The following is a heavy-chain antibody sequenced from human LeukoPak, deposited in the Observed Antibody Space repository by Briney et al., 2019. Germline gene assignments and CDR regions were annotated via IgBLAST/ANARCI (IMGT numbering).Heavy chain of an antibody. CDR1: GFIFDDYG. J-gene: IGHJ4*02. V-gene: IGHV3-21*01. Sequence: GGSLRLSCAASGFIFDDYGMSWVRQAPGKGLEWVSSISSSSSYIYYANSVKGRFTISRDNAKNSLYLQMNSLRAEDTAVYYCARQGVGYDEPIDYSGQGTLVTVSS. CDR3: ARQGVGYDEPIDY. CDR2: ISSSSSYI. D-gene: IGHD5-12*01.